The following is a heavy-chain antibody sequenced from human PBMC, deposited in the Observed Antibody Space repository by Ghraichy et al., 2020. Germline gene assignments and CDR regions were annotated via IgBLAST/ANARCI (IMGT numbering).Heavy chain of an antibody. D-gene: IGHD4-23*01. CDR2: ITSSGRTI. Sequence: SCVGSGFTFSGYSMNWVRQSPGKGLEWVSYITSSGRTIFYADSVKGRFTISRDNDQNSLSLQMNGLRDEDTAVYYCARGSKVVRFFYYDGMDVWGQGTAVTVSS. V-gene: IGHV3-48*02. CDR3: ARGSKVVRFFYYDGMDV. J-gene: IGHJ6*02. CDR1: GFTFSGYS.